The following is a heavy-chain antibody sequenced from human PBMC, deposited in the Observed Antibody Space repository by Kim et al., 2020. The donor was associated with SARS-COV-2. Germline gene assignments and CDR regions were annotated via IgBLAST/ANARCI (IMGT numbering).Heavy chain of an antibody. Sequence: SETLSLTCAVYGGSFSGYYWSWIRQPPGKGLEWIGEINHSGSTNYNPSLKSRVTISVDTSKNQFSLKLSSVTAADTAVYYCARDGWDRLTPLGLDVWGKGTTVTVSS. D-gene: IGHD1-26*01. CDR3: ARDGWDRLTPLGLDV. J-gene: IGHJ6*04. CDR1: GGSFSGYY. V-gene: IGHV4-34*01. CDR2: INHSGST.